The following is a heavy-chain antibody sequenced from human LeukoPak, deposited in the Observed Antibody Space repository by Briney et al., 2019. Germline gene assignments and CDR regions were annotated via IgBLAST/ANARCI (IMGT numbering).Heavy chain of an antibody. Sequence: GGSLRLSCAASGFTFSDYYMSWIRQAPGKGLEWVSYISSSGSTIYYADSVKGRFTISRDNAKNSLYLQMNSLRAEDTAVYYCARGSDLNAIGVYYYYGMDVWGQGTTVTVSS. CDR3: ARGSDLNAIGVYYYYGMDV. J-gene: IGHJ6*02. V-gene: IGHV3-11*01. CDR2: ISSSGSTI. D-gene: IGHD2-2*01. CDR1: GFTFSDYY.